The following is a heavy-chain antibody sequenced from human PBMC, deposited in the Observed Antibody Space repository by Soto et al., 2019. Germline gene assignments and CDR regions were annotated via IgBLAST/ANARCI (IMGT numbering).Heavy chain of an antibody. CDR3: ARTSLSGPGATKYYFDY. V-gene: IGHV1-69*13. J-gene: IGHJ4*02. CDR1: GGTFSSYA. Sequence: GASVKVSCKASGGTFSSYAISWVRQAPGQGLEWIGGIIPIFGTANYAQKFQGRVTITADESTSTAYMELSSLRSEDTAVYYCARTSLSGPGATKYYFDYWGQGTLVTVSS. CDR2: IIPIFGTA. D-gene: IGHD1-26*01.